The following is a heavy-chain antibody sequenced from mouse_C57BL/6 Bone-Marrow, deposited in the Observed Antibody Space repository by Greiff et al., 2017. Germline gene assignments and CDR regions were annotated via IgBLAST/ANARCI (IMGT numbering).Heavy chain of an antibody. J-gene: IGHJ1*03. CDR3: ASNYYYGWYFDV. D-gene: IGHD1-1*01. V-gene: IGHV3-6*01. CDR1: GYSITSGYY. Sequence: DVKLQESGPGLVKPSQSLSLTCSVTGYSITSGYYWNWIRQFPGNKLEWMGYISYDGSNNYNPSPKNRISITRDTSKNQFFLKLNSVTTEDTATYYCASNYYYGWYFDVWGTGTTVTVSS. CDR2: ISYDGSN.